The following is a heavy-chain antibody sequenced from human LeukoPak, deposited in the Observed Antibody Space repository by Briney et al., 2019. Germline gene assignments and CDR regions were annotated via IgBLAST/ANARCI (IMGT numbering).Heavy chain of an antibody. J-gene: IGHJ4*02. CDR3: ARPLGPTVTTPEPY. D-gene: IGHD4-17*01. Sequence: PGGSLRLSCAASGFTFSSHSMNWVRQAPGKGLEWLSYISSSSSTIYYADSVKGRFTISRDNARNSLYLQMNSLRVEDTAVYYCARPLGPTVTTPEPYWGQGTLVTVSS. CDR2: ISSSSSTI. V-gene: IGHV3-48*01. CDR1: GFTFSSHS.